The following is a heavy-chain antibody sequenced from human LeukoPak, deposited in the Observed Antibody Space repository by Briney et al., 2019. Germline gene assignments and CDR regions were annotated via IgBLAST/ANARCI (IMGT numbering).Heavy chain of an antibody. CDR3: ARGYSYGYGDY. J-gene: IGHJ4*02. V-gene: IGHV3-9*01. CDR2: ISWNSGSI. D-gene: IGHD5-18*01. Sequence: PGRSLRLSCAASGFTFDDYAMHWVRQAPGKGLEWVSGISWNSGSIGYADSVKGRFTISRDNAKNSLYLQMNSLRAEDTAVYYCARGYSYGYGDYWGQGTLVTVSS. CDR1: GFTFDDYA.